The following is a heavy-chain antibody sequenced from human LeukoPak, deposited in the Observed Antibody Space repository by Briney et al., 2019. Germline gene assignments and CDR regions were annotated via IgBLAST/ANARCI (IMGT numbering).Heavy chain of an antibody. D-gene: IGHD4-17*01. V-gene: IGHV1-69*05. J-gene: IGHJ4*02. CDR3: ARSIFYGDYAPWYYFDY. CDR2: IIPIFGTA. Sequence: GASVTVSFKSSGATFSSYAISWVRQAPGQGLEWMGGIIPIFGTANYAQKFQGRVTITTDESTSTAYMELSSLRSEDTAVYYCARSIFYGDYAPWYYFDYWGQGTLVTVSS. CDR1: GATFSSYA.